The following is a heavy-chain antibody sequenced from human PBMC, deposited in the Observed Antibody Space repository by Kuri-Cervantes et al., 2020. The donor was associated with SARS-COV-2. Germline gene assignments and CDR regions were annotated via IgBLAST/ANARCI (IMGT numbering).Heavy chain of an antibody. CDR1: GYPISSGYY. CDR2: IYHSGST. CDR3: ARNVKYRQPYYYMDV. D-gene: IGHD6-6*01. J-gene: IGHJ6*03. Sequence: SETLSLTCAVSGYPISSGYYWGWIRQPPGKGLEWIGSIYHSGSTYYNPSLKSRVTISVDTSKNQFSLKLSSVTAAGTAVYYCARNVKYRQPYYYMDVWGKGTTVTVSS. V-gene: IGHV4-38-2*01.